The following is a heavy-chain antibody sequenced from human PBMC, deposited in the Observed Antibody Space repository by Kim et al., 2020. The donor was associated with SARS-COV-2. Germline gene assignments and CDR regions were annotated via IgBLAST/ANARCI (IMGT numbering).Heavy chain of an antibody. CDR2: ISGSGGTT. Sequence: GGSLRLSCATSGFTFSRFAMNWFRQAPGKGLEWVSAISGSGGTTYYAESVKDRFTISRDNSKNTVFLQMRSLRVEDTAVYYCAKVVSGGYVGTDVFDIWGQGTMVTISS. D-gene: IGHD1-26*01. CDR1: GFTFSRFA. J-gene: IGHJ3*02. CDR3: AKVVSGGYVGTDVFDI. V-gene: IGHV3-23*01.